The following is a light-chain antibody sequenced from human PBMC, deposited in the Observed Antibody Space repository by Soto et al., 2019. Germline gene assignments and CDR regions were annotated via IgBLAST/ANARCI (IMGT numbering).Light chain of an antibody. CDR3: KQYYNTPLT. V-gene: IGKV4-1*01. J-gene: IGKJ4*01. Sequence: EIVLTQSPDSLAVSLGERATINCKSSQSVFYSSNNKNYLAWYQQKPRQPHKLLIYWAYTRESGVHDRFSGSGSGTDFTLTIRSLQAEDVAVYYCKQYYNTPLTVGGGTKVDNK. CDR1: QSVFYSSNNKNY. CDR2: WAY.